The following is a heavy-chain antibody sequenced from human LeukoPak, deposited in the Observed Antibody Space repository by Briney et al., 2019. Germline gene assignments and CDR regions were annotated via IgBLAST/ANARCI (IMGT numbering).Heavy chain of an antibody. CDR3: ARDIVGATGDAFDI. CDR2: VSNDGSNQ. CDR1: GFTFTYYA. J-gene: IGHJ3*02. D-gene: IGHD1-26*01. Sequence: GGSLRLSCAASGFTFTYYAMHWVRQAPGKGLEWVSVVSNDGSNQDYTDSVKGRFIISRDNSKNTLYLQMNSLRAEDTAVYYCARDIVGATGDAFDIWGQGTMVTVSS. V-gene: IGHV3-30-3*01.